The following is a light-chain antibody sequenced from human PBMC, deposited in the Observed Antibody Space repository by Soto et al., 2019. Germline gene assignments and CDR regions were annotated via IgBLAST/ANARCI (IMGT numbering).Light chain of an antibody. J-gene: IGKJ2*01. CDR3: QQYDNWPRT. CDR1: QSVSSN. Sequence: EIVMTQSPATLSVSPGERATLSCRASQSVSSNLAWYQQKPGQAPRLLIYGASTRATGIPARLSGSGSGTEFTLTISSLQSEDFAVYYCQQYDNWPRTFGQGTKLDIK. V-gene: IGKV3-15*01. CDR2: GAS.